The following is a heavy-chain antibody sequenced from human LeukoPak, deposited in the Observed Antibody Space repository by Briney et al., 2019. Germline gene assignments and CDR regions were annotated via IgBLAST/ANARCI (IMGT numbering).Heavy chain of an antibody. CDR2: IWYDGSNK. CDR1: GFTFSSSG. CDR3: AILANMDFDY. Sequence: GGSLRLSCVASGFTFSSSGMHWVRQAPGKGLEWVAVIWYDGSNKYYADSVKGRFTIARDNSKNTLYLQMNSLRVEDTAVYYCAILANMDFDYWGQGTLVTVSS. V-gene: IGHV3-33*01. J-gene: IGHJ4*02. D-gene: IGHD2/OR15-2a*01.